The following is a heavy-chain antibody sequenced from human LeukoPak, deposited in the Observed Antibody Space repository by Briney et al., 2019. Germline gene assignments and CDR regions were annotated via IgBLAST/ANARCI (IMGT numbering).Heavy chain of an antibody. CDR1: GYAFTNYD. CDR2: MSPNSGNT. J-gene: IGHJ4*02. Sequence: ASVKGSCKASGYAFTNYDINWVRQATGQGLEWMGWMSPNSGNTGSVQKFQGRVTITRNTSISTAYMELSSLRSDDTAVYYCARGVGKGMGTYDYWGQGTLVTVSS. V-gene: IGHV1-8*03. CDR3: ARGVGKGMGTYDY. D-gene: IGHD4-23*01.